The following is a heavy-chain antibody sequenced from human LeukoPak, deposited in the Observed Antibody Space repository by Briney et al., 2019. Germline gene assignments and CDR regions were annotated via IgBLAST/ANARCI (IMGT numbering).Heavy chain of an antibody. CDR1: GGSITGGDFY. D-gene: IGHD3-22*01. CDR3: AAEYYYDSSGYYLGAFDI. CDR2: IYFSGST. J-gene: IGHJ3*02. V-gene: IGHV4-30-4*02. Sequence: SETLSLTCTVSGGSITGGDFYWSWIRRPPGKGLEWIGYIYFSGSTYYNPSLESRVTLSVDTSKNQFSLKLSSVTAADTAVYYCAAEYYYDSSGYYLGAFDIWGQGTMVTVSS.